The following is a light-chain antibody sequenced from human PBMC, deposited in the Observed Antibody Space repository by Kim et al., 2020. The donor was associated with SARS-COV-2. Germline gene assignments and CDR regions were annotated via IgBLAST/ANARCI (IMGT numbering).Light chain of an antibody. CDR2: GQK. Sequence: VALGQTVRIRCQGDSLSTYSASWYQQKAGQSPVFVMYGQKRPAGVPGRFSGSSSGTTASLTITGAQAEEEADYYCNSRDGSDHWVFGGGTQLTVL. CDR1: SLSTYS. CDR3: NSRDGSDHWV. J-gene: IGLJ3*02. V-gene: IGLV3-19*01.